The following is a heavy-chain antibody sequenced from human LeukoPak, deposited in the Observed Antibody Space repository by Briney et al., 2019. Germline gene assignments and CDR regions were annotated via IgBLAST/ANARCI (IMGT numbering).Heavy chain of an antibody. V-gene: IGHV4-34*01. Sequence: SETLSLTCAVYGGSFSGYYWSWIRQPPGKGLEWIGEINHSGSTNYNPSLKSRVTISVDTSKNQFSLKLSSVTAADTAVYYCARRRYDYVWGSYRYQYFGYWGQGTLVTVSS. D-gene: IGHD3-16*02. CDR2: INHSGST. CDR3: ARRRYDYVWGSYRYQYFGY. CDR1: GGSFSGYY. J-gene: IGHJ4*02.